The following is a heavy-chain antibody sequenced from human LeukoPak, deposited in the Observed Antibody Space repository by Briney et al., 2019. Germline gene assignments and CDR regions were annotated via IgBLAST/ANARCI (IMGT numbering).Heavy chain of an antibody. CDR1: GFTFSSYW. J-gene: IGHJ6*03. CDR2: INSDGSST. Sequence: GGSLRLSCAASGFTFSSYWMHWVRQAPGKGLAWVSRINSDGSSTSYADSVKGRFTISRDNAKNTLYLQMNSLRAEDTAVYYCARVPSYYYYYMGVWGKGTTVTVSS. V-gene: IGHV3-74*01. CDR3: ARVPSYYYYYMGV.